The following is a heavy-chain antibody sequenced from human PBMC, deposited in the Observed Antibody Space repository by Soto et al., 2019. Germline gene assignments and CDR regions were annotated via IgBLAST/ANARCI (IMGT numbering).Heavy chain of an antibody. CDR2: ISGSGGST. Sequence: SLRLSCAASGFTFSSYAMIWVRQAPGKGLEWVSAISGSGGSTYYADSVKGRFTISRDNSKNTLYLQMNSLRAEDTAVYYCAKEYFGFLTGYTGGYAFDIWGQGTMVTVSS. CDR3: AKEYFGFLTGYTGGYAFDI. J-gene: IGHJ3*02. CDR1: GFTFSSYA. D-gene: IGHD3-9*01. V-gene: IGHV3-23*01.